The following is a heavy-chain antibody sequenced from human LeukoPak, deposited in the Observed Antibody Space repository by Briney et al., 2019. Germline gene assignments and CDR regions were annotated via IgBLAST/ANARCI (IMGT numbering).Heavy chain of an antibody. CDR3: ARVRMTTDYYYYYYMDV. J-gene: IGHJ6*03. D-gene: IGHD4-11*01. V-gene: IGHV3-11*04. CDR1: GFTVSNNY. CDR2: ISSGGSTI. Sequence: PGGSLRLSCAASGFTVSNNYMSWIRQAPGKGLEWVSYISSGGSTIYYADSVKGRFTISRDNAKNSMYLQVNSLRVDDTAVYYCARVRMTTDYYYYYYMDVWGKGTTVTVSS.